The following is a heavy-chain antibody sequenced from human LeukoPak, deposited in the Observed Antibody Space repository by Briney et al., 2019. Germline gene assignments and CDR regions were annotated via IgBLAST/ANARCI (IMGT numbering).Heavy chain of an antibody. J-gene: IGHJ4*02. D-gene: IGHD3-22*01. V-gene: IGHV3-7*01. CDR1: GFTFSRYW. CDR3: ARGGWLPDY. Sequence: PGESLRLSCAASGFTFSRYWMSWVRQAPGKGLEWVANIKQDGSEKYYVDSVKGRFTISRDNAKNSLYLQMNSLRAGDTAVYYCARGGWLPDYWGQGTLVTVSS. CDR2: IKQDGSEK.